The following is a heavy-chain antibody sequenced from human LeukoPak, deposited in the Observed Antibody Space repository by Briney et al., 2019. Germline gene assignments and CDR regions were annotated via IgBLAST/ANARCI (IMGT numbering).Heavy chain of an antibody. CDR3: ARSRAFNSGAFDP. V-gene: IGHV4-31*03. CDR2: IYYSGST. CDR1: GGSISSGGYY. D-gene: IGHD1-26*01. Sequence: SETLSLTCTVSGGSISSGGYYWSWIRQHPGTGLEWIGYIYYSGSTYYNPSLKSRVTISVDTSKNQFSLKLSSVTAADTAVYYCARSRAFNSGAFDPWGQGSLVTVSS. J-gene: IGHJ5*02.